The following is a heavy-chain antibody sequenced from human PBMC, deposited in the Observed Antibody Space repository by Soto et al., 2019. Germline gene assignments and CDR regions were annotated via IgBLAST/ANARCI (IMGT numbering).Heavy chain of an antibody. V-gene: IGHV4-59*01. J-gene: IGHJ6*03. D-gene: IGHD3-10*01. CDR3: ARALHGEDYYYYYYMDV. Sequence: SETLSLTCTVSGGSISSYYWSWIRQPPGKGLDWIGYIYYSGSINYNPSLKSRVTISVDTSKNQFSLKLSSVTAADTAVYYCARALHGEDYYYYYYMDVWGKGTTVTVSS. CDR2: IYYSGSI. CDR1: GGSISSYY.